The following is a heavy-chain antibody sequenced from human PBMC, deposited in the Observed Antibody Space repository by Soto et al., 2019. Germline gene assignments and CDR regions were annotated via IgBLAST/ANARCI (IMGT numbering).Heavy chain of an antibody. D-gene: IGHD5-12*01. CDR2: ISASSTYI. CDR3: ARGWLRDPWMY. V-gene: IGHV3-21*01. Sequence: EVQLVESGGGLVKPGGSLRLSCAASGFIFSSYTMNWVRQAPGKGLEWVSSISASSTYIYYADSLKGRFTISRGNAYNPRYLQMSSMRAEDTVGYWGARGWLRDPWMYWGQGTLVTVSS. J-gene: IGHJ4*02. CDR1: GFIFSSYT.